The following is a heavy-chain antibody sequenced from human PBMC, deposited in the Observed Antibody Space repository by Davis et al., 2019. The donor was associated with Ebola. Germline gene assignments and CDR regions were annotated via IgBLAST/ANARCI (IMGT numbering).Heavy chain of an antibody. D-gene: IGHD2-2*01. CDR3: ARGFNSAAMGVSKTRYYYGMDV. Sequence: SETLSLTCTVSDASVSSYYRSWIRQPPGKGLEWIGEINHSGSTNYNPSLKSRVTISVDTSKNQFSLKLSTVTSADTAVYYCARGFNSAAMGVSKTRYYYGMDVWGQGTTVTVSS. V-gene: IGHV4-34*01. CDR2: INHSGST. CDR1: DASVSSYY. J-gene: IGHJ6*02.